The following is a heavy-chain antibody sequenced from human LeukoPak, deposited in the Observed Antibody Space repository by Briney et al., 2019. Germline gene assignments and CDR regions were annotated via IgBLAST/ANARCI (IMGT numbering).Heavy chain of an antibody. J-gene: IGHJ4*02. D-gene: IGHD5-24*01. Sequence: ASVKVSCKASGGTFSSYAISWVRQAPGQGLEWMGGIIPIFGTANYAQKFQGRVTITADESTSTAYMELSSLRSEDTAVYYCAREDSRDGYPDYWGQGTLVTVSS. CDR1: GGTFSSYA. CDR3: AREDSRDGYPDY. CDR2: IIPIFGTA. V-gene: IGHV1-69*13.